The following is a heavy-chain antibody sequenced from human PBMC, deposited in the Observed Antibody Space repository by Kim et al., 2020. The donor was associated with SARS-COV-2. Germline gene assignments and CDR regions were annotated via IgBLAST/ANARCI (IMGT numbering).Heavy chain of an antibody. CDR3: ARMIAAAGPWDYYYGMDV. J-gene: IGHJ6*01. D-gene: IGHD6-13*01. CDR2: ISYDGSNK. Sequence: GGSLRLSCAASGFTFSSYAMHWVRQAPGKGLEWVAVISYDGSNKYYADSVKGRFTISRDNSKNTLYLQMNSLRAEDTAVYYCARMIAAAGPWDYYYGMDV. V-gene: IGHV3-30*04. CDR1: GFTFSSYA.